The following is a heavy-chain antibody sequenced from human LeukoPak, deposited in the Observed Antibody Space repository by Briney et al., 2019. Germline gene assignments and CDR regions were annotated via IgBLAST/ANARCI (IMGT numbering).Heavy chain of an antibody. CDR1: GYTFTSYY. V-gene: IGHV1-46*01. Sequence: ASVKVPCKASGYTFTSYYMHWVRQAPGQGLEWMGIINPSGGSTSYAQKFQGRVTMTRDTSTSTVYMELSSLRSEDTAVYYCARDTGAYSSGWSNFDYWGQGTLVTVSS. CDR3: ARDTGAYSSGWSNFDY. J-gene: IGHJ4*02. CDR2: INPSGGST. D-gene: IGHD6-19*01.